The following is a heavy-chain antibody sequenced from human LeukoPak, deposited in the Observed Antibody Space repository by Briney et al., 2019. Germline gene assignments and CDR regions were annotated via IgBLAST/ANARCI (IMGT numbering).Heavy chain of an antibody. CDR1: GFTFGGSA. CDR3: AKGASYYGSGSFFDY. D-gene: IGHD3-10*01. Sequence: PGGSLRLSCAASGFTFGGSAMHWVRQASGKGLEWVGRIRSKANSYATAYVASVRGRFTIFRDNSKNTLYLQMNSLRAEDTAVYYCAKGASYYGSGSFFDYWGQGTLVTVSS. J-gene: IGHJ4*02. V-gene: IGHV3-73*01. CDR2: IRSKANSYAT.